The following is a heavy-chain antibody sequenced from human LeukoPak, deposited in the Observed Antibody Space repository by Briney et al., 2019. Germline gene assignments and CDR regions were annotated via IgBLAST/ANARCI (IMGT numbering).Heavy chain of an antibody. CDR3: ARGTLRLGEFAVTYYFDY. CDR2: INPSGGST. Sequence: GASVKVSCKASGYTFISYYMHWVRQAPGQGLEWMGIINPSGGSTSYAQKFQGRVTMTRDTSTSTVYMELSSLRSDDTAVYYCARGTLRLGEFAVTYYFDYWGQGTLVTVSS. V-gene: IGHV1-46*01. CDR1: GYTFISYY. J-gene: IGHJ4*02. D-gene: IGHD3-16*01.